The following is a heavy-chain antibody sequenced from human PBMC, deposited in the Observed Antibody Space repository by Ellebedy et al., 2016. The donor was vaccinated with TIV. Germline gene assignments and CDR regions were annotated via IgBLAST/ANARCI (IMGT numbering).Heavy chain of an antibody. V-gene: IGHV3-53*01. J-gene: IGHJ5*02. CDR1: GFTVSNSY. Sequence: GGSLRLSCAASGFTVSNSYLSWVRQAPGRVPEWVSVIYSGGTTYYSDYVKGRFTISRDNSKNTVYLQMNSLRVEDTAVYYCTRGARGSGSFSWGQGTLVTVSS. CDR2: IYSGGTT. D-gene: IGHD3-10*01. CDR3: TRGARGSGSFS.